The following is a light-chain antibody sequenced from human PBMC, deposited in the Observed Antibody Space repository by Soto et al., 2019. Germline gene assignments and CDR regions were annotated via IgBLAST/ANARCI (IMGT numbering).Light chain of an antibody. J-gene: IGLJ2*01. CDR3: TSFTPSRSLVV. CDR1: SSDVGGYNF. V-gene: IGLV2-14*03. Sequence: SALTQPASVSGSPGQSITISCTGTSSDVGGYNFVSWYQQHPGRAPKLLIYEVANRPSGVSDRFSGSKSGNTASLTISGLQTEDEASYYCTSFTPSRSLVVFVGGTKVTVL. CDR2: EVA.